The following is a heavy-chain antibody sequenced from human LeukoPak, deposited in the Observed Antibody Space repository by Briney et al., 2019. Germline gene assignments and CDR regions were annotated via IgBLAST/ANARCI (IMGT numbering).Heavy chain of an antibody. D-gene: IGHD2-21*02. CDR2: IYHSGST. CDR3: ARAHCGGDCYSAPCDY. Sequence: PSETLSLTCTVSGGTLSRNDWSWIRQPPGEGLEWIGNIYHSGSTYYNPSLKSRVTISVDRSKNHFSLKLSSVTAADTAVYYCARAHCGGDCYSAPCDYWGQGTLVTVSS. V-gene: IGHV4-30-2*01. J-gene: IGHJ4*02. CDR1: GGTLSRND.